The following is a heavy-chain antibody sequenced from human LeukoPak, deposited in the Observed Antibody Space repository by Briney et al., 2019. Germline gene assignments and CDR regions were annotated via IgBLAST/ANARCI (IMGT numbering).Heavy chain of an antibody. Sequence: SETLSLTCTVSGGSISSSSHYWGWIRQPPGKGLEWIASMSSSGTTYYKPSLKSRVTISADTSTNQISLHLSSMSAADTAVYFCARSGYSFLVDSWGQGTLVTVSS. CDR3: ARSGYSFLVDS. V-gene: IGHV4-39*01. J-gene: IGHJ4*02. D-gene: IGHD5-18*01. CDR1: GGSISSSSHY. CDR2: MSSSGTT.